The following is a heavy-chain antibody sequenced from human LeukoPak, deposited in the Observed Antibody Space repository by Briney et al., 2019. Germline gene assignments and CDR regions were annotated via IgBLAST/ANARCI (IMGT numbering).Heavy chain of an antibody. CDR2: IFHSGST. D-gene: IGHD3-3*01. Sequence: PSETLSLTCAVSGYYMSSGYYWGWIRQPPGKGPEWVGRIFHSGSTYFNPALKSRVNITVDTSKDQFSLKLGSLTAADTARCFFARPYYEFWSGNENWFDPWGQGTLVTVSS. CDR1: GYYMSSGYY. V-gene: IGHV4-38-2*01. CDR3: ARPYYEFWSGNENWFDP. J-gene: IGHJ5*02.